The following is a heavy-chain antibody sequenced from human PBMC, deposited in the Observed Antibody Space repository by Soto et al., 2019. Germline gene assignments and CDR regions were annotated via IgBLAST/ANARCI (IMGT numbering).Heavy chain of an antibody. CDR2: INQDGSKN. CDR1: GFTFSSYW. Sequence: EVQLVESGGGLVQPGGSLRLSCAASGFTFSSYWMTWVRQAPRKGLAWVANINQDGSKNYYVDSVKGRFTISRDNAKNSLYLQMNSLRAEDTAVYYCARPPFGEHITEGVGYMDVWGKGTTVTVSS. D-gene: IGHD3-10*01. J-gene: IGHJ6*03. CDR3: ARPPFGEHITEGVGYMDV. V-gene: IGHV3-7*01.